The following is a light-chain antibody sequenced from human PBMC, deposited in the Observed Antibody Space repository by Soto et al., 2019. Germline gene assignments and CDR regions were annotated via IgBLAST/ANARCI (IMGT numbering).Light chain of an antibody. CDR2: GAS. CDR3: QQYGSSRWT. V-gene: IGKV3-20*01. Sequence: EMVLTQSPGTLSLSPGERATLSCRASQSVRTTYLAWNQQKPGQAPRLLIYGASNRATGIPDRFSGSGSGTDFTLTISRLEPEDFAVYYCQQYGSSRWTFGQGTKV. CDR1: QSVRTTY. J-gene: IGKJ1*01.